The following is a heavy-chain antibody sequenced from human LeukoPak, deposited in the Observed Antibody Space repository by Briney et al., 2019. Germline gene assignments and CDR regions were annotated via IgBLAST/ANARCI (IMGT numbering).Heavy chain of an antibody. Sequence: GGSLRLSCAASGFNFDDYGMSWVRQAPGKGLEWVSGINWSGDSTGYADSVKGRFTISRDNAKNSLYLQMNSLRAEDTALYYCARDGDTVLTRGYYYYMDVWGKGTTVTVSS. D-gene: IGHD4-23*01. CDR1: GFNFDDYG. V-gene: IGHV3-20*04. J-gene: IGHJ6*03. CDR2: INWSGDST. CDR3: ARDGDTVLTRGYYYYMDV.